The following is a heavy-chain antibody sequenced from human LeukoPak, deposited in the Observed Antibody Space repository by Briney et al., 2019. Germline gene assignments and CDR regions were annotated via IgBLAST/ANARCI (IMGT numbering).Heavy chain of an antibody. J-gene: IGHJ4*02. V-gene: IGHV1-24*01. Sequence: ASVKVSCKVSGYTLTELSMHWVRQAPGKGLEWMGGFDPEDGETIYAQKFQGRVTMTEDTATDTAYMELSSLRSEDTAVYYCATDIVVVPAAELGYWGQGTLVTVSS. CDR3: ATDIVVVPAAELGY. CDR1: GYTLTELS. CDR2: FDPEDGET. D-gene: IGHD2-2*01.